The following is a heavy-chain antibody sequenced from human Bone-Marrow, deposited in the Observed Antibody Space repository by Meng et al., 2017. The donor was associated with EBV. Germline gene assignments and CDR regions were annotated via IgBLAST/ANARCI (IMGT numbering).Heavy chain of an antibody. CDR1: RGFITSGDW. CDR3: ARAGYHRPASEY. J-gene: IGHJ4*02. Sequence: QGQLVESGPGLWGPSGTLSLTCAVSRGFITSGDWWSWVCQSPGKGLEWIGEIHHSGGTSYNPSLKSRVTISLDMSKDQFSLRLSSVTAADTAVYYRARAGYHRPASEYWGQGTLVTVSS. CDR2: IHHSGGT. D-gene: IGHD2-15*01. V-gene: IGHV4-4*02.